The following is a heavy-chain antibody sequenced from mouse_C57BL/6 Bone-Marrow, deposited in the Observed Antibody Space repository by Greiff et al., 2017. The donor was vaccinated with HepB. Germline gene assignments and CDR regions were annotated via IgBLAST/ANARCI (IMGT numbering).Heavy chain of an antibody. CDR3: TTNSVLLRYY. J-gene: IGHJ2*01. D-gene: IGHD1-1*01. V-gene: IGHV14-4*01. CDR1: GFNIKDDY. Sequence: VQLQQSGAELVRPGASVKLSCTASGFNIKDDYMHWVKQRPEQGLEWIGWIDPENGDTEYASKFQGKATITADTSSNTAYLQLSSLTSEDTAVYYCTTNSVLLRYYWGQGTTLTVSS. CDR2: IDPENGDT.